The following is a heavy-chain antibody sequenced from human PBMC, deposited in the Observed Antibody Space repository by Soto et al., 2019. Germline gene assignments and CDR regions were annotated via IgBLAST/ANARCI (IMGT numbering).Heavy chain of an antibody. J-gene: IGHJ5*02. D-gene: IGHD2-15*01. CDR3: ARDFTHCSGGSCYSRWFDP. V-gene: IGHV1-18*01. CDR2: ISAYNGNT. Sequence: GASVKVSCKASGYTFTSYGISWVRQAPGQGLEWMGWISAYNGNTNYAQKLQGRVTMTTDTSTSTAYMELRSLRSDDTAVYYCARDFTHCSGGSCYSRWFDPWGQGTLVTVSS. CDR1: GYTFTSYG.